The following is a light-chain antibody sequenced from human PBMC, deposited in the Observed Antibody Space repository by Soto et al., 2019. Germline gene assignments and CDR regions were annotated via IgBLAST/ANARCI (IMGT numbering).Light chain of an antibody. Sequence: DIQMTQSTSILSASVGDTVTITCRASESIGSWLAWYQQKQGKAPKLLIYQASSLESGVPPSFSGSGSGTEFTPTRRSLQPDDSASYYDPQSKRYSPTIG. CDR3: PQSKRYSPT. V-gene: IGKV1-5*03. CDR2: QAS. J-gene: IGKJ5*01. CDR1: ESIGSW.